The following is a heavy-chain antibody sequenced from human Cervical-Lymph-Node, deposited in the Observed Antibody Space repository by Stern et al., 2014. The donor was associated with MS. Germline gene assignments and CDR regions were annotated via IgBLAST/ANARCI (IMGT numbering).Heavy chain of an antibody. CDR3: VKRGITEVRGVRLGDY. J-gene: IGHJ4*02. Sequence: VQLEESGGGVVHPGRSLRLTCTVSGFTFSSYGMHWVRQAPGTGLEWVSVISYDGSDTYYAESVKGRFTISRDNTKNTLYLEMRRLRREETAVYYCVKRGITEVRGVRLGDYWGPGTLVIVSS. V-gene: IGHV3-30*18. CDR2: ISYDGSDT. CDR1: GFTFSSYG. D-gene: IGHD3-10*01.